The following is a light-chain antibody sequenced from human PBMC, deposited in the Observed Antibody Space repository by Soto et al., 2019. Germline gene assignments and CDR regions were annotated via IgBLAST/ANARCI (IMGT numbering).Light chain of an antibody. J-gene: IGKJ4*01. Sequence: EIVLTQSPATLSLSPGERATLSCRASQNVNNYLAWYQQKPGQAPRLLIYDASNRATGIPARFSGSGSGTGFTLTISSLEPEDFAVYYCQQRSNWPLTFGGGTKVEIK. CDR1: QNVNNY. V-gene: IGKV3-11*01. CDR3: QQRSNWPLT. CDR2: DAS.